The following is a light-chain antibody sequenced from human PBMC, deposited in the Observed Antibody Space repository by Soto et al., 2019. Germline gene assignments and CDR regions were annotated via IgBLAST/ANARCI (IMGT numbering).Light chain of an antibody. CDR2: GAS. V-gene: IGKV3-20*01. CDR1: QSVSSSY. CDR3: QQYGSSPIFT. Sequence: EIVLTQSPGTLSLSPGERATLSCRASQSVSSSYLAWYQQKPGQAPRLLIYGASSRATGIPDRFSGSGSGTDFTRTISSLEPEDFAVYYCQQYGSSPIFTFRPGTKVDIK. J-gene: IGKJ3*01.